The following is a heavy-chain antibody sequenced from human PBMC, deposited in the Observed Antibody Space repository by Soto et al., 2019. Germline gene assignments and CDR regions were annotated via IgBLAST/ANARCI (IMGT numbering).Heavy chain of an antibody. J-gene: IGHJ6*02. CDR3: ARDLPGFLEWYGMDV. D-gene: IGHD3-3*01. CDR2: IYYSGST. Sequence: SETLSLTCTVSGFSISSYYWSWIRQPPGKGLEWIGYIYYSGSTNYNPSLKSRVTISVDTSKNQFSLKLSSVTAADTAVYYCARDLPGFLEWYGMDVWGQGTTVTVSS. CDR1: GFSISSYY. V-gene: IGHV4-59*01.